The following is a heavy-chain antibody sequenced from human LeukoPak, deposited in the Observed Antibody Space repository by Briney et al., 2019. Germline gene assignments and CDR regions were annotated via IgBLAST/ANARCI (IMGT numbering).Heavy chain of an antibody. D-gene: IGHD3-9*01. CDR1: GYTFTGYY. CDR3: SRGSSLTGNRVPSDY. V-gene: IGHV1-2*02. Sequence: ASVKVSCKASGYTFTGYYIHWVRQAPGQGLEWMGWISPNNGGTKYAQNFRGRVTMTRDTSITTAYMGMSTLRSDDTAMYYCSRGSSLTGNRVPSDYWGQGTLVTVSS. J-gene: IGHJ4*02. CDR2: ISPNNGGT.